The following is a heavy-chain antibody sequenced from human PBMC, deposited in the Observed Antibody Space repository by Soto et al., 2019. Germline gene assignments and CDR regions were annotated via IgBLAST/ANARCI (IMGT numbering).Heavy chain of an antibody. D-gene: IGHD3-16*01. J-gene: IGHJ5*01. CDR2: IYWDDDK. Sequence: QITLKESGPTLVKPTQTLTLTCTFSGFSLTTSGEGVGWIRQPPGKALEWLAIIYWDDDKRYSPSLSNRLTITKDTYKKQVALTISNIDPADTATYYCTHRDGSLSWSDSWGQGTLVTVSS. CDR3: THRDGSLSWSDS. V-gene: IGHV2-5*02. CDR1: GFSLTTSGEG.